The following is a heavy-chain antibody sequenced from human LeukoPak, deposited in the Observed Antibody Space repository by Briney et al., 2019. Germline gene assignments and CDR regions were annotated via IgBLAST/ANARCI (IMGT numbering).Heavy chain of an antibody. CDR1: GYSISSGYY. V-gene: IGHV4-38-2*01. CDR3: ARVDTAMVHLDV. J-gene: IGHJ6*04. D-gene: IGHD5-18*01. Sequence: SETLSLTCAVSGYSISSGYYWGWIRQPPGKGLEWIGSIYHSGSTYYNPSLKSRVTISVDTSKNQFSLKLSSVTAADTAVYYCARVDTAMVHLDVWGKGTTVTVSS. CDR2: IYHSGST.